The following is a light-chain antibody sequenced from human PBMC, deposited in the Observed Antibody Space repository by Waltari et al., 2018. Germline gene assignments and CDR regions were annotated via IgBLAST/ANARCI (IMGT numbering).Light chain of an antibody. CDR2: GAS. CDR1: QSVSGNY. J-gene: IGKJ2*01. CDR3: QQYGGSPYT. V-gene: IGKV3-20*01. Sequence: EIVLTQSPGTLSLSPGERATLSCRVSQSVSGNYLAWYQQKPGQAPRLLIYGASIRATGIPDRFSGSGSGTGFTLTISRLEPEDFAVYYCQQYGGSPYTFGQGTNLEIK.